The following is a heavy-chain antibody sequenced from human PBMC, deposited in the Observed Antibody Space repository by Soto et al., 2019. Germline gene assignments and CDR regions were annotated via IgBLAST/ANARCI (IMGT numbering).Heavy chain of an antibody. CDR1: GGSISSGDYY. V-gene: IGHV4-30-4*01. J-gene: IGHJ1*01. CDR2: IYYSGST. D-gene: IGHD3-22*01. CDR3: ARGLRDSSGYYHVHYFQH. Sequence: QVQLQESGPGLVKPSQTLSLTCTVSGGSISSGDYYWNWIRQPPGKGLEWIGSIYYSGSTYYSPSLKSRVTISVGTSKNQFSLKLSSVTAADTAVYYCARGLRDSSGYYHVHYFQHWGQGTLVTVSS.